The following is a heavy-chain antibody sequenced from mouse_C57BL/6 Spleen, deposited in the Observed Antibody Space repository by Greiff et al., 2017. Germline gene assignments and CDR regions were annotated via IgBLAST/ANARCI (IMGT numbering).Heavy chain of an antibody. J-gene: IGHJ4*01. CDR3: AKGSLRDYAMDY. V-gene: IGHV1-64*01. CDR1: GYTFTSYW. Sequence: QVQLQQSGAELVKPGASVKLSCKASGYTFTSYWMHWVKQRPGQGLEWIGMIHPNSGSTNYNEKFKSKATLTVDKSSSTAYMQLSSLTSEDSAVYYCAKGSLRDYAMDYWGQGTSVTVSS. CDR2: IHPNSGST. D-gene: IGHD2-12*01.